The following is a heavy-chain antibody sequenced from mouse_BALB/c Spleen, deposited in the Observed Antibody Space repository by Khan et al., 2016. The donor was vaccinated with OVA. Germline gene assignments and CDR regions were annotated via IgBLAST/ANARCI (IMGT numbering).Heavy chain of an antibody. CDR2: IDPANGNT. V-gene: IGHV14-3*02. Sequence: VQLKQSGAELVKPWASVKLSCTASGFTIKDTYMHWVKQRPEAGLEWIGKIDPANGNTKYDPKFQGKATITADTSSNTAYLQLSSLTSEATAVSSCARAYDGTMDYWGQGTSVTVSS. CDR3: ARAYDGTMDY. CDR1: GFTIKDTY. D-gene: IGHD2-14*01. J-gene: IGHJ4*01.